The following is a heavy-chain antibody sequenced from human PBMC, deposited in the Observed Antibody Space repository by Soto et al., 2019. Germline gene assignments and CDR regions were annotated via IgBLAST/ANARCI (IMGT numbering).Heavy chain of an antibody. D-gene: IGHD4-17*01. CDR2: IYYSGST. J-gene: IGHJ4*02. V-gene: IGHV4-59*08. CDR1: GGSISSYY. Sequence: QVQLQESGPGLVKPSETLSLTCTVSGGSISSYYWSWIRQPPGKGLEWIGYIYYSGSTNYNPSLKRRVTISVDTSKNQFSLKLSSVTAADTAVYYCARQEGMTTVTRWGQGTLVAVSS. CDR3: ARQEGMTTVTR.